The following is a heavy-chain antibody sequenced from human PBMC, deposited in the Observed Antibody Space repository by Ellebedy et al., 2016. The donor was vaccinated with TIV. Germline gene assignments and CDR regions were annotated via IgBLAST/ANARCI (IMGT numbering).Heavy chain of an antibody. CDR1: GGSIRDYY. V-gene: IGHV4-59*01. Sequence: SETLSLTCTVSGGSIRDYYWSWIRQSPGKGLEWIGYIYYSGSLRYNPSLKSRLTISVDTSKNQFSLKLSSVTAADTAVYYCATSAVVRGVYYYGLDVWGQGTTVTVSS. CDR3: ATSAVVRGVYYYGLDV. D-gene: IGHD3-10*01. J-gene: IGHJ6*02. CDR2: IYYSGSL.